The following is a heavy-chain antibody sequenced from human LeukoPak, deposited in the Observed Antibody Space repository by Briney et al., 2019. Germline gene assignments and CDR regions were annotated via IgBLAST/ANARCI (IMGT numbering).Heavy chain of an antibody. J-gene: IGHJ4*02. CDR3: VKDIWNGNNRYFDY. Sequence: GSSLRLSCAASGFTFATYGMHWVRQGPGKGLEWVAIIWNDGSKQDYAASVKGRFTISRDNFKNTVSLQMSSLRAEDTAIYYCVKDIWNGNNRYFDYWGQGTLVTVSS. D-gene: IGHD3-3*01. CDR1: GFTFATYG. V-gene: IGHV3-33*06. CDR2: IWNDGSKQ.